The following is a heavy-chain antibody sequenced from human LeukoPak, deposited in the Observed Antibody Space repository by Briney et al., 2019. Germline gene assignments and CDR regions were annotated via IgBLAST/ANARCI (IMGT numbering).Heavy chain of an antibody. Sequence: ASVKVSCKAFGYTFTSYGISWVRQAPGQGLEWMGWISAYNGNTNYAQKLQGRVTMTTDTSTSTAYMELKNLRSDDAAVYYCARDFSGELGMDVCGQGTTVTVSS. CDR3: ARDFSGELGMDV. J-gene: IGHJ6*02. CDR1: GYTFTSYG. D-gene: IGHD2-15*01. CDR2: ISAYNGNT. V-gene: IGHV1-18*01.